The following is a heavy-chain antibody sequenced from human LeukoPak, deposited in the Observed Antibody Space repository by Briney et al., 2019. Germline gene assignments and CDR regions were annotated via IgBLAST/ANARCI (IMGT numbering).Heavy chain of an antibody. CDR2: ISSSGSTI. D-gene: IGHD6-19*01. J-gene: IGHJ4*02. Sequence: MAGGSLRLSCAASGFTFSDYYMSWIRQAPGKGLEWVSYISSSGSTIYYADSVKGRFTISRDNAKNSLYLQMNSLRAEDTAVYYCARDSLGSSGWYDYRGQGTLVTVSS. CDR3: ARDSLGSSGWYDY. CDR1: GFTFSDYY. V-gene: IGHV3-11*01.